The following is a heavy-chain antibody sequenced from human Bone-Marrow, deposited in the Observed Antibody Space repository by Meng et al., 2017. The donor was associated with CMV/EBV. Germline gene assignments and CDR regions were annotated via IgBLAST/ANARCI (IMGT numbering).Heavy chain of an antibody. CDR3: ARASIYSGSCYEDY. CDR1: GGSISSYY. J-gene: IGHJ4*02. D-gene: IGHD1-26*01. Sequence: SETLSLTCTVSGGSISSYYWSWIRQPPGKGLEWIGYIYYSGSTNYNPSLKSRVTISVDTSKNQFSLKLSSVTAADTAVYYCARASIYSGSCYEDYWGQGTLVTVSS. V-gene: IGHV4-59*01. CDR2: IYYSGST.